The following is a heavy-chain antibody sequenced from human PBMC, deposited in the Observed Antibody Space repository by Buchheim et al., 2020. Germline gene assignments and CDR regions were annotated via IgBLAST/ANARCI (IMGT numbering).Heavy chain of an antibody. Sequence: QVQLQESGPGLVKASETLSLTCTVSGGSMTSYYWNWIRQPPGNGLEWLGLIYDTGSTTYSPSLKSRVSISVDTSKNQFSLKLSSVTAADTAVYYCVRGDDYDNDTMDVWGQGTT. CDR1: GGSMTSYY. CDR2: IYDTGST. V-gene: IGHV4-59*01. J-gene: IGHJ6*02. CDR3: VRGDDYDNDTMDV. D-gene: IGHD4-17*01.